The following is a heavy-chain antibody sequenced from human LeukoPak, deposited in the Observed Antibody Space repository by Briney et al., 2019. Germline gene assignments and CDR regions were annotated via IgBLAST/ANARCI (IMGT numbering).Heavy chain of an antibody. CDR1: GFTFSSYE. J-gene: IGHJ4*02. CDR2: ISSSSSTI. V-gene: IGHV3-48*01. CDR3: ARGSSGWYYGRGTAIDY. Sequence: PGGSLRLSCAASGFTFSSYEMNWVRQAPGKGLEWVSYISSSSSTIYYADSVKGRFTISRDNAKNSLYLQMNSLRAEDTAVYYCARGSSGWYYGRGTAIDYWGQGTLVTVSS. D-gene: IGHD6-19*01.